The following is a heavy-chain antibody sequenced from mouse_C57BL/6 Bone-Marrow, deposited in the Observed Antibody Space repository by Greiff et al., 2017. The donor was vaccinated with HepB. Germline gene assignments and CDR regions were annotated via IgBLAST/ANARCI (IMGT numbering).Heavy chain of an antibody. V-gene: IGHV14-3*01. CDR2: IDPANGNT. J-gene: IGHJ4*01. Sequence: VQLQQSVAELVRPGASVKLSCTASVFNIKNTYMHWVKQRHEQGLEWIGRIDPANGNTKYAPKFQGKATITADTSSNTAYLQLSSLTSEDTAIYYCASLTTVVATDAMDYWGQGTSVTVSS. CDR3: ASLTTVVATDAMDY. D-gene: IGHD1-1*01. CDR1: VFNIKNTY.